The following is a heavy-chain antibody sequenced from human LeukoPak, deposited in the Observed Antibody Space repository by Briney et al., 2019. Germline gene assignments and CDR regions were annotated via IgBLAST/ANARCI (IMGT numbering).Heavy chain of an antibody. CDR3: AREVMDNLRFDY. V-gene: IGHV1-46*01. CDR2: INPSGGDT. Sequence: ASVKVSCKASGYTFTSYYMHWVRQAPGQGLEWMGIINPSGGDTSYAQKFQGRLTMTRDTSSNTVYMELTSLRSEDTAVYYCAREVMDNLRFDYWGQGTLVTVSS. CDR1: GYTFTSYY. J-gene: IGHJ4*02. D-gene: IGHD1-14*01.